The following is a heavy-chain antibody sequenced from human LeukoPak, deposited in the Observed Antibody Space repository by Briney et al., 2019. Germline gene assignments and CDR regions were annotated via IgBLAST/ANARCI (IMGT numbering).Heavy chain of an antibody. CDR3: ARVPVYRSSGWLRYFDY. CDR2: INSDGSST. Sequence: PGGSLRLSCAASGFTFSSYWMHWVRQAPGNGLVWVSRINSDGSSTSYADSVKGRFTISRDNAKNTLYLQMNSLRAEDTAVYYCARVPVYRSSGWLRYFDYWGQGTLVTVSS. D-gene: IGHD6-19*01. CDR1: GFTFSSYW. V-gene: IGHV3-74*01. J-gene: IGHJ4*02.